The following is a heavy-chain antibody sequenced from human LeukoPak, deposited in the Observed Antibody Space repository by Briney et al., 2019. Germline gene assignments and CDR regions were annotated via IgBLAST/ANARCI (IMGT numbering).Heavy chain of an antibody. V-gene: IGHV3-49*04. Sequence: GGPLSLPLTALGFTLGVFALSWVGQAPGKGREGLGFIRSKAYGGTTEYAASVKGRFTISRDDSKSIAYLQMNSLKTEDTAVYYCTRDTHGSGSYYIWFDPWGQGTLVTVSS. J-gene: IGHJ5*02. CDR3: TRDTHGSGSYYIWFDP. CDR1: GFTLGVFA. D-gene: IGHD3-10*01. CDR2: IRSKAYGGTT.